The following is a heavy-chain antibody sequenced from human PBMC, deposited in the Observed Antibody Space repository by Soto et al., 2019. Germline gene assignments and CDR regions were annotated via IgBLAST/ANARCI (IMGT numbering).Heavy chain of an antibody. Sequence: KPGGSLRLSCAASGFTFSSYSMNWVRQAPGKGLEWVSSISSSSSYIYYADSVKGRFTISRDNAKNSLYLQMNSLRAEDTAVYYCARGGQQLASVLNRFDPWGQGTLVTVSS. CDR1: GFTFSSYS. J-gene: IGHJ5*02. V-gene: IGHV3-21*01. CDR2: ISSSSSYI. CDR3: ARGGQQLASVLNRFDP. D-gene: IGHD6-13*01.